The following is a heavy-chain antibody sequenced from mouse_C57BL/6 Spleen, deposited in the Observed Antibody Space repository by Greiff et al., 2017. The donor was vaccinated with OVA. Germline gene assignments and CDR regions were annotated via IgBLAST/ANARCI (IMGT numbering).Heavy chain of an antibody. CDR1: GFTFSDYG. Sequence: EVMLVESGGGLVKPGGSLKLSCAASGFTFSDYGMHWVRQAPEKGLEWVAYISSGSSTIYYADTVKGRFTISRDNAKNTLFLQMTSLRSEDTAMYYCARPWYYCSYWYFDVWGTGTTVTVSS. CDR3: ARPWYYCSYWYFDV. D-gene: IGHD1-1*01. CDR2: ISSGSSTI. J-gene: IGHJ1*03. V-gene: IGHV5-17*01.